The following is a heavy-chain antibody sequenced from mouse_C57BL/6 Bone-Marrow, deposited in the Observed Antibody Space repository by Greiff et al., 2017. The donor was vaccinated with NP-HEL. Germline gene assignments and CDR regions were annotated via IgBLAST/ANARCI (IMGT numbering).Heavy chain of an antibody. Sequence: VQLQQPGAELVKPGASVKMSCKASGYTFTSYWITWVKQRPGQGLEWIGDIYPGSGSTNYNEKFKSKATLTVDTSSSTAYMQLSSLTSEDSAVYYCARWRIYYCGSSPYWYFDVWGTGTTVTVSS. CDR2: IYPGSGST. D-gene: IGHD1-1*01. J-gene: IGHJ1*03. V-gene: IGHV1-55*01. CDR1: GYTFTSYW. CDR3: ARWRIYYCGSSPYWYFDV.